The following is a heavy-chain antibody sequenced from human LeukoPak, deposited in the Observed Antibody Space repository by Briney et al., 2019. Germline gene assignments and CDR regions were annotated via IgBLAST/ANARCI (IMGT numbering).Heavy chain of an antibody. CDR1: GFTFNSYC. CDR3: AKDRSCGGDCDSGIYYYYYYGMDG. J-gene: IGHJ6*02. CDR2: ISYEGSNK. V-gene: IGHV3-30*18. D-gene: IGHD2-21*02. Sequence: LRLSCAASGFTFNSYCMHWVRHAPDQGLECGAVISYEGSNKYYADSVKGRFTIYRDNSKNTLYLQMNSLRAEDTAVYYCAKDRSCGGDCDSGIYYYYYYGMDGWGQGTTVTVSS.